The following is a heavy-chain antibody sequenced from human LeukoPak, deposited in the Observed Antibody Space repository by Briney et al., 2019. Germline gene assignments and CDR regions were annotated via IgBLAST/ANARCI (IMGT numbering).Heavy chain of an antibody. D-gene: IGHD4-17*01. CDR2: IYHSGST. Sequence: SETLSLTCTVSGYSFSSGYYWGWIRQPPGKGLEWIGSIYHSGSTYYNPSLKSRVTISVDTSKNQFSLKLSSVTAADTAVYYCARVPDIYGDFDYWGQGTLVTVSS. CDR3: ARVPDIYGDFDY. V-gene: IGHV4-38-2*02. CDR1: GYSFSSGYY. J-gene: IGHJ4*02.